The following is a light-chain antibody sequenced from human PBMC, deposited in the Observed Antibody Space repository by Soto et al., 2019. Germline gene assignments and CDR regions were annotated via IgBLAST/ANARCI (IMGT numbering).Light chain of an antibody. CDR3: QQRSNRIT. CDR2: DAS. V-gene: IGKV3-11*01. CDR1: QSVSSY. Sequence: IVLTQSPAPLSLSPGERATLSCRASQSVSSYLAWYQQKPGQAPRLLIYDASNRATGIPARFSGSGSGTDFTLTISSLAPEDFAVYHCQQRSNRITFGQGTRLEI. J-gene: IGKJ5*01.